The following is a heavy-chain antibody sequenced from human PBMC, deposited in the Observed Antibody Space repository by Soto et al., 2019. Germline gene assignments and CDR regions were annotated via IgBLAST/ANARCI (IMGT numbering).Heavy chain of an antibody. Sequence: GGSLRLSCAASGFTFRSFTMNWVRQAPGKGLEWVSTISSNSVYIYYTDALRGRFTISRDNAKNSLHLQMNSLRAEDTAVYYCTRDASRDSSARGWFDPWGPGTLVTVSS. D-gene: IGHD6-13*01. CDR2: ISSNSVYI. CDR1: GFTFRSFT. J-gene: IGHJ5*02. CDR3: TRDASRDSSARGWFDP. V-gene: IGHV3-21*01.